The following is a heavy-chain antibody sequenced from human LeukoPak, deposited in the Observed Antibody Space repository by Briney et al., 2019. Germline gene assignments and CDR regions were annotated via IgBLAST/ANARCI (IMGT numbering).Heavy chain of an antibody. Sequence: ASVKVSCRASGYTFTNNEINWVRQATGQGLEWMGWMNPNTGNTGYAQRFQGRVTMTRDNSISTDYVELRSLSSEAKDVYYCARAVSPGVWRYFDWLSPVGYYGMDVWGQGTTVTVSS. CDR1: GYTFTNNE. V-gene: IGHV1-8*02. CDR3: ARAVSPGVWRYFDWLSPVGYYGMDV. J-gene: IGHJ6*02. CDR2: MNPNTGNT. D-gene: IGHD3-9*01.